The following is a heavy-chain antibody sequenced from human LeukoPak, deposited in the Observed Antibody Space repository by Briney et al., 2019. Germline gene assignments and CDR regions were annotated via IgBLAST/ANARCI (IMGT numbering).Heavy chain of an antibody. D-gene: IGHD3-10*01. Sequence: PGGSLRLSCAASRFTFSSYGMHWVRQAPGKGLEWVAVISYDGSNKYYAESVKGRFTISRENSKNTLHLQMNSLRAEDTAVYYCAKDHYYYGSGIYFMHYFDYWGQGTLVTVSS. J-gene: IGHJ4*02. V-gene: IGHV3-30*18. CDR2: ISYDGSNK. CDR3: AKDHYYYGSGIYFMHYFDY. CDR1: RFTFSSYG.